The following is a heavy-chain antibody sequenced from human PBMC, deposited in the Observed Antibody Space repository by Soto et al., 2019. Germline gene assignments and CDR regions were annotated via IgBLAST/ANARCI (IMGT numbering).Heavy chain of an antibody. Sequence: EVQLVESGGGLVQPGGSLRLSCAASGFTFSSYWMSWVRQAPGRGREWVANIKQDGSEKYYGDSGKGRFTISRDNATNSLYLQMNSLRAEDTAVYYCARSIAARLNWFDPWGQGTLVTVSS. CDR2: IKQDGSEK. CDR1: GFTFSSYW. CDR3: ARSIAARLNWFDP. D-gene: IGHD6-6*01. J-gene: IGHJ5*02. V-gene: IGHV3-7*01.